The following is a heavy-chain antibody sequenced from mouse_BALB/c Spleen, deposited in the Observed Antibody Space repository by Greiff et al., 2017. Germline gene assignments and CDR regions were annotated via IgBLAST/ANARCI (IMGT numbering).Heavy chain of an antibody. J-gene: IGHJ4*01. D-gene: IGHD2-14*01. CDR3: ARDSVRDAMDY. CDR2: ISYDGSN. Sequence: EVKLMESGPGLVKPSQSLSLTCSVTGYSITSGYYWNWIRQFPGNKLEWMGYISYDGSNNYNPSLKNRISITRDTSKNQFFLKLNSVTTEDTATYYCARDSVRDAMDYWGQGTSVTVSA. CDR1: GYSITSGYY. V-gene: IGHV3-6*02.